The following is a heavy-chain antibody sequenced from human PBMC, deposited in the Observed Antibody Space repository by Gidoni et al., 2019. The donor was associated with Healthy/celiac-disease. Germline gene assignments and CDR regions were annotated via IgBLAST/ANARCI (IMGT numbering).Heavy chain of an antibody. CDR1: GFTFSSYS. Sequence: EVQLVESGGGLVKPGGSLRLSCAASGFTFSSYSMNWVRQAPGKGLEWVSSISSSSSYIYYADSVKGRFTISRDNAKNSLYLQMNSLRAEDTAVYYCARISSSWYYPYYYYGMDVWGQGTTVTVSS. CDR3: ARISSSWYYPYYYYGMDV. V-gene: IGHV3-21*01. CDR2: ISSSSSYI. D-gene: IGHD6-13*01. J-gene: IGHJ6*02.